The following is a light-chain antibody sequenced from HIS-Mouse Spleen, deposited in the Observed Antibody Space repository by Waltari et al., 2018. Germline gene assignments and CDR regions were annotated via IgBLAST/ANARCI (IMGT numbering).Light chain of an antibody. CDR1: ALPKKY. CDR2: EDS. Sequence: SYELTQPPSVSVSPGQTARITCSGDALPKKYAYWYQQKSGQAPVLVIYEDSKRPSGIPGRFSGSSSVTRATLTISGAQVEDEADYYCYSTDSSGNHRVFGGGTKLTVL. V-gene: IGLV3-10*01. J-gene: IGLJ2*01. CDR3: YSTDSSGNHRV.